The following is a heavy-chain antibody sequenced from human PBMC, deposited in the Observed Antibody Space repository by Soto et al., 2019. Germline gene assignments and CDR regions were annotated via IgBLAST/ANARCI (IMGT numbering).Heavy chain of an antibody. CDR1: GGSISSYY. D-gene: IGHD6-13*01. CDR3: ARVEGAAYDY. Sequence: SETLSLTCTVSGGSISSYYWSWIRQPPGKGLEWIGYIYYSGSTNYNPSLKNRVTISVDTSKNQFSLKLSSVTAADTAVYYCARVEGAAYDYWGQGTLVTVSS. CDR2: IYYSGST. V-gene: IGHV4-59*01. J-gene: IGHJ4*02.